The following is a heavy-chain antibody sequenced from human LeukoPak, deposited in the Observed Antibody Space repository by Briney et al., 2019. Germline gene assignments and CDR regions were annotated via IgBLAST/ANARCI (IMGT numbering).Heavy chain of an antibody. CDR3: AKDSWEVGATSEIDY. D-gene: IGHD1-26*01. CDR2: IRYDGSDK. J-gene: IGHJ4*02. CDR1: GFTFSSYG. V-gene: IGHV3-30*02. Sequence: PGGSLRLSCAASGFTFSSYGMHWVRQAPGEGLEWVGFIRYDGSDKYYADSVKGRFTISRDNPKNTLYLQVNSLRAEDTAVYYCAKDSWEVGATSEIDYWGQGTLVTVSS.